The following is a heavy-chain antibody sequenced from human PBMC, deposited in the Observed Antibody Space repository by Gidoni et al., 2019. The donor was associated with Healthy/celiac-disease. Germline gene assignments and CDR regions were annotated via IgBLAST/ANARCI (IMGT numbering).Heavy chain of an antibody. J-gene: IGHJ3*02. V-gene: IGHV1-8*01. Sequence: QVQLVQSGAEVTKPGASVKVSCKASGYTFSSYDINWVRQATGQGLGWMGWMNPNSGNTGYAQKFQGRVTMTRNTSISTAYMELSSLRSEDTAVYYCARVGGYCTNGVCASLDAFDIWGQGTMVTVSS. CDR2: MNPNSGNT. CDR1: GYTFSSYD. CDR3: ARVGGYCTNGVCASLDAFDI. D-gene: IGHD2-8*01.